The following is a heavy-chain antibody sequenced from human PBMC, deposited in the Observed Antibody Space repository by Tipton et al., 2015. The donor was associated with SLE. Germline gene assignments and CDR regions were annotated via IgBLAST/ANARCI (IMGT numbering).Heavy chain of an antibody. CDR2: ISAYNGNT. Sequence: QSGPEVKKPGSSVKVSCKASGGTFSSYAISWVRQAPGQGLEWMGGISAYNGNTNYAQKLQGRVTMTTDTSTSTAYMELRSLRSDDTAVYYCARAVGSGWYYFDYWGQGTLVTVSS. V-gene: IGHV1-18*01. CDR1: GGTFSSYA. CDR3: ARAVGSGWYYFDY. J-gene: IGHJ4*02. D-gene: IGHD6-19*01.